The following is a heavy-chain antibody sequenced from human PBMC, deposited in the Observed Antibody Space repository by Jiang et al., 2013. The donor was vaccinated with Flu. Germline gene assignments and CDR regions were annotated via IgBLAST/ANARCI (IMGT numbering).Heavy chain of an antibody. J-gene: IGHJ6*03. CDR3: ARGGGVVPGSMDV. D-gene: IGHD2-2*01. CDR1: GGSFSGNY. Sequence: VLLKPSETLSLTCAVYGGSFSGNYWSWIRQPPGKGLEWIGEINHSGRTNYNPSLKSRVTISVDKSKNQFSLKLNSVTAADTAVYYCARGGGVVPGSMDVWGKGTTVTVSS. V-gene: IGHV4-34*01. CDR2: INHSGRT.